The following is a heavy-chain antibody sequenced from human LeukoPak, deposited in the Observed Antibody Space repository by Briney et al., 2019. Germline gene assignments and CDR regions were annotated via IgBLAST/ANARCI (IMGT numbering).Heavy chain of an antibody. Sequence: GASVKVSCKASGYTFTSYDINWVRQATGQGLEWMGWMNPNSGNTGYAQKFQGRVTMTRNTSISTAYMELSSLRSEDTAVYYCARGGVVPAAYYYYMDVWGKGTTVTISS. CDR1: GYTFTSYD. V-gene: IGHV1-8*02. J-gene: IGHJ6*03. D-gene: IGHD2-2*01. CDR3: ARGGVVPAAYYYYMDV. CDR2: MNPNSGNT.